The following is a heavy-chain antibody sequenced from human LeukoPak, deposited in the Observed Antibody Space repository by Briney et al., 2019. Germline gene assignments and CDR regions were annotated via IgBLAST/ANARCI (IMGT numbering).Heavy chain of an antibody. Sequence: PGGSLRLSCAASGFTFSDNYMSWVRQAPGKGLEWVSVIYRGGSTYYADSVKGRFTISRDNSKNTVYLQMNSLRAEDTAVYYCTRVGDYGGNSAAFDIWGQGTMVTVFS. CDR3: TRVGDYGGNSAAFDI. CDR2: IYRGGST. V-gene: IGHV3-66*01. CDR1: GFTFSDNY. D-gene: IGHD4-23*01. J-gene: IGHJ3*02.